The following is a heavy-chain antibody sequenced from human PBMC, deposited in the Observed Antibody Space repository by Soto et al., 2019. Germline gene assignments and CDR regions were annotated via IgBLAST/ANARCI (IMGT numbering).Heavy chain of an antibody. J-gene: IGHJ4*02. V-gene: IGHV1-69*01. CDR1: GGTFSSYA. CDR2: IIPIFGTA. D-gene: IGHD5-12*01. Sequence: QVQLVQSGAEVKKPGSSVKVSCKASGGTFSSYAISWVRQAPGQGLEWMGGIIPIFGTANYAQKFQGRVTITADESTSTAYRDLSSLRSEDKAAYYCASPPDIVATLGEYDFDYWGQGPLVTVSS. CDR3: ASPPDIVATLGEYDFDY.